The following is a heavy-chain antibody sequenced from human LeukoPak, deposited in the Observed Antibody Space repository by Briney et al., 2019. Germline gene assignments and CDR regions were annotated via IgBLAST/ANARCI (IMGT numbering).Heavy chain of an antibody. J-gene: IGHJ4*02. Sequence: ASVKLSCKASGGTFSSYAISWVRQAPGQGLEWMGRIIPILGIANYAQKFQGRVTITADKSTSTAYMELSSLRSEDTAVYYCARGYYGSGSHLDYWGQGTLVTVSS. CDR3: ARGYYGSGSHLDY. CDR2: IIPILGIA. CDR1: GGTFSSYA. V-gene: IGHV1-69*04. D-gene: IGHD3-10*01.